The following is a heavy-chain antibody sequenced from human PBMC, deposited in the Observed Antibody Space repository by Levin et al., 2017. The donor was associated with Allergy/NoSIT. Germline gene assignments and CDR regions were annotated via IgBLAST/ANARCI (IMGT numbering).Heavy chain of an antibody. V-gene: IGHV1-46*01. Sequence: ASVKVSCKASGYTFTVYYIHWVRQAPGQGLEWMAMINPNDGRTTYPPKFRGRVTMTRYTSTGTVYMEVSSLRSEDTAGYYCSRGLNRWPLEYWGQGTLVTVSS. CDR1: GYTFTVYY. CDR2: INPNDGRT. D-gene: IGHD5-24*01. J-gene: IGHJ4*02. CDR3: SRGLNRWPLEY.